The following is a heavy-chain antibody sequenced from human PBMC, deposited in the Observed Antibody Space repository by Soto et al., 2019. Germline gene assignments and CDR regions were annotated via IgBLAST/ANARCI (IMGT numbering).Heavy chain of an antibody. CDR3: ARDTIMIVVVMSGDYYYYGMDV. CDR1: GGTFSSYA. D-gene: IGHD3-22*01. V-gene: IGHV1-69*01. CDR2: VIPIVGTA. Sequence: QVQLVQPGSEVKKPGSSVKVSCKASGGTFSSYAISWVRQAPGQGLEWMGGVIPIVGTANYAQKFQGRVTITADESMSNVYMELSSLRSEDTGVYYCARDTIMIVVVMSGDYYYYGMDVWGQGTTVTVSS. J-gene: IGHJ6*02.